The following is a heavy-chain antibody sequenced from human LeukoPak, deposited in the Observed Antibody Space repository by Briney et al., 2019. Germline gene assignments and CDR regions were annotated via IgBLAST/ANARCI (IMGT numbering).Heavy chain of an antibody. CDR1: GGSISSGGYY. D-gene: IGHD2-15*01. CDR3: ARDRPSGGSYPS. V-gene: IGHV4-31*03. Sequence: SETLSPTCTVSGGSISSGGYYWSWIRQHPGKGLEYIGYIYYGGSTYYNPSLKSRATISVDTSKNQFSLKLSSVTAADTAVYYCARDRPSGGSYPSWGQGALVTVSS. J-gene: IGHJ4*02. CDR2: IYYGGST.